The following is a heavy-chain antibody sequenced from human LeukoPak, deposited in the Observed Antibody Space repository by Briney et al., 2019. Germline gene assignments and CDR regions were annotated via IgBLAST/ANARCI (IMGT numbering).Heavy chain of an antibody. D-gene: IGHD5-12*01. V-gene: IGHV3-30*04. J-gene: IGHJ4*02. Sequence: PGGSLRLSCAASGFTFSSYAMHWVRQAPGKGLEWVAVISYDGSNKYYADSVKGRFTISRDNSKNTLYLQMNSLRVGDTAVYYCARIQRGSLVAIDHWGQGTLVTVSS. CDR2: ISYDGSNK. CDR1: GFTFSSYA. CDR3: ARIQRGSLVAIDH.